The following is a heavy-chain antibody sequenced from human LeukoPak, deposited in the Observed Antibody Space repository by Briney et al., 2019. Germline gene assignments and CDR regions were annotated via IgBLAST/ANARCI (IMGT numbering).Heavy chain of an antibody. CDR1: GGTFSKYT. D-gene: IGHD6-19*01. CDR2: ITPLFGTA. J-gene: IGHJ4*02. CDR3: AKRLAVAAVQHY. Sequence: SVKVSCTASGGTFSKYTISWVRQSPGQGLEWMGGITPLFGTASYAQKFQGRVTITADESASTAYMEVSSLRSEDTAVYYCAKRLAVAAVQHYWGQGTLVTVSS. V-gene: IGHV1-69*13.